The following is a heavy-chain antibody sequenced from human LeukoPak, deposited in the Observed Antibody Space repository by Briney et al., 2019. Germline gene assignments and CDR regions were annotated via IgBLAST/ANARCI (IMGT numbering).Heavy chain of an antibody. Sequence: GGSLRLSCVASGFTLSNYGMHWVRQAPGKGLEWVALSRYDGSNTLYADSVKGRLTISRDNSKNTLYLQMNSLRAEDTAVYYCARGYGSRSYYGMDVWGQGTTVTVSS. D-gene: IGHD3-10*01. V-gene: IGHV3-30*02. CDR2: SRYDGSNT. J-gene: IGHJ6*02. CDR3: ARGYGSRSYYGMDV. CDR1: GFTLSNYG.